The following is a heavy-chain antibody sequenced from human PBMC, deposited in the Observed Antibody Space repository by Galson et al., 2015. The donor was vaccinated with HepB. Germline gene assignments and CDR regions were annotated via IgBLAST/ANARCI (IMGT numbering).Heavy chain of an antibody. Sequence: SVKVSCKASGGTFNSYVIGWVRQAPGQGLEWMGGFIPVFDMTDYAQKFQGRVTITADKSTSTVYMSLNTLRSEDTAVYYRAARSRYCTTGVCGTSYFAMDVWGQGTTVTVSS. CDR3: AARSRYCTTGVCGTSYFAMDV. CDR2: FIPVFDMT. D-gene: IGHD2-8*01. J-gene: IGHJ6*02. V-gene: IGHV1-69*10. CDR1: GGTFNSYV.